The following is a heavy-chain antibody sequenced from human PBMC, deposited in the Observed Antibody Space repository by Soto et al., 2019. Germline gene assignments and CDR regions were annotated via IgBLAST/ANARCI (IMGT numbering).Heavy chain of an antibody. Sequence: SQTLSLTCAISGDSVSSNSAAWTWIRQSPSRGLEWLGRTYYRSKWYNDYAVSVKSRITINPDTSKNQFSLQLNSVTPEDTAVYYCARDHDFWSGYYRSPSFDYWGQGTLVTVSS. D-gene: IGHD3-3*01. CDR2: TYYRSKWYN. CDR1: GDSVSSNSAA. CDR3: ARDHDFWSGYYRSPSFDY. V-gene: IGHV6-1*01. J-gene: IGHJ4*02.